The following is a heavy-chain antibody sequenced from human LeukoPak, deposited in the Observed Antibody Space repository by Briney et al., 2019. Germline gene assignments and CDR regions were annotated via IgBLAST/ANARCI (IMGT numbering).Heavy chain of an antibody. V-gene: IGHV3-74*01. Sequence: GGSLRLSCAASGFTFSTYCMHWVRQAPGKGPMWVSRICPDGTVTNYADSVKARFIISRDNARNTVYLQMNSLRVEDAAVYYCVRDFRSADYWGQGTLVTVSS. J-gene: IGHJ4*02. CDR3: VRDFRSADY. CDR2: ICPDGTVT. CDR1: GFTFSTYC.